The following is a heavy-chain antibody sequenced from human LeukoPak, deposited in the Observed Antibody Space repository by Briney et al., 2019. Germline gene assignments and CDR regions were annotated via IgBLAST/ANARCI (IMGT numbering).Heavy chain of an antibody. V-gene: IGHV3-74*01. Sequence: GGSLRLSCAASGFTFSTYCMHWVRQAPGKGPMWVSRICPDGTVTNYADSVKARFIISRDNARNTVYLQMNSLRVEDAAVYYCVRDFRSADYWGQGTLVTVSS. J-gene: IGHJ4*02. CDR3: VRDFRSADY. CDR2: ICPDGTVT. CDR1: GFTFSTYC.